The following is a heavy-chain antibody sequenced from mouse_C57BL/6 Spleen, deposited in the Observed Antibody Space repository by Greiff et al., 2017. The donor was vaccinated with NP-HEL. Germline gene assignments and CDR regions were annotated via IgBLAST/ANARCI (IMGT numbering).Heavy chain of an antibody. J-gene: IGHJ3*01. CDR1: GYTFTSYW. CDR3: ARERGYGNAFAY. V-gene: IGHV1-61*01. D-gene: IGHD2-1*01. CDR2: IYPSDSET. Sequence: VQLQQPGAELVRPGSSVKLSCKASGYTFTSYWMDWVKQRPGQGLEWIGNIYPSDSETHYNQKFKDKATLTVDKSSSTAYMQLSSLTSEDSAVYYCARERGYGNAFAYWAKGLWSLSLQ.